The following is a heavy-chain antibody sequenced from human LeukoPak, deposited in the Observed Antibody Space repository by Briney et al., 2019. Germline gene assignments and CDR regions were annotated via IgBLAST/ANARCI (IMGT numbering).Heavy chain of an antibody. D-gene: IGHD3-16*01. CDR1: GFTFSSYG. CDR3: AKRGTRATHGMDV. J-gene: IGHJ6*02. CDR2: VWYDGKNK. Sequence: SGGSLRLSCAASGFTFSSYGIHWVRQAPGKGLEWVAVVWYDGKNKFYGDSVKGRFTISRDNSKNTVDLQMNRLRVEDTAVYYCAKRGTRATHGMDVWGQGTTVTVSS. V-gene: IGHV3-33*06.